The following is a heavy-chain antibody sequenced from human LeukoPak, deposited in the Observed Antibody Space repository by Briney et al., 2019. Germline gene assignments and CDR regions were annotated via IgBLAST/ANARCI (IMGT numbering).Heavy chain of an antibody. CDR2: ISYDGSNK. V-gene: IGHV3-30-3*01. D-gene: IGHD3-22*01. CDR3: AKDPLGMIGYYFDY. CDR1: GFTFSSYA. J-gene: IGHJ4*02. Sequence: PGGSLRLSCAASGFTFSSYAMHWVRQAPGKGLEWVAVISYDGSNKYYADSVKGRFTISRDNSKNTLYLQMNSLRAEDTAVYYCAKDPLGMIGYYFDYWGQGTLVTVSS.